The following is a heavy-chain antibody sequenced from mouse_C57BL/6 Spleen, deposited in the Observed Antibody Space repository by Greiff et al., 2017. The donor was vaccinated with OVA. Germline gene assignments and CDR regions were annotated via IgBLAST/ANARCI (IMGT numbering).Heavy chain of an antibody. D-gene: IGHD1-1*01. CDR3: ARDDYYGSSHYFDY. J-gene: IGHJ2*01. V-gene: IGHV5-4*01. Sequence: EVTLMESGGGLVKPGGSLKLSCAASGFTFSSYAMSWVRQTPEKRLEWVATISDGGSYTYYPDNVKGRFTISRDNAKNNLYLQMSHLKSEDTAMYYCARDDYYGSSHYFDYWGQGTTLTVSS. CDR2: ISDGGSYT. CDR1: GFTFSSYA.